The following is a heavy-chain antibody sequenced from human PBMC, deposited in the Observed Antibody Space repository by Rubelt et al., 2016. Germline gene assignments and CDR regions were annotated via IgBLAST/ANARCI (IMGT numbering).Heavy chain of an antibody. J-gene: IGHJ5*02. CDR2: INHRGST. D-gene: IGHD6-6*01. CDR1: GGSLSGYY. Sequence: QVHLQQWGAGLLKPSETLSLTCAVHGGSLSGYYWAWIRQAPGKGLEWIGEINHRGSTTYNPSLKSRVTISVDTSRNQVSLKLNSVTAADTAIDFCAGEWLGSGSSYNHWGQGTLVTVSS. CDR3: AGEWLGSGSSYNH. V-gene: IGHV4-34*02.